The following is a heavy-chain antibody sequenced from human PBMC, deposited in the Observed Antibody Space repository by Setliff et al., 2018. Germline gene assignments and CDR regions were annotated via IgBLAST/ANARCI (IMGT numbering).Heavy chain of an antibody. D-gene: IGHD3-10*01. V-gene: IGHV3-7*01. CDR1: GGSISRSSYY. CDR3: FGAGACSY. Sequence: PSETLSLTCTVSGGSISRSSYYWGWIRQPPGKGLEWLASINPHASEKYYVDSVKGRFTISRDNAKNSLSLQMNNLRSEDTAVYYCFGAGACSYWGQGTLVTVSS. CDR2: INPHASEK. J-gene: IGHJ4*02.